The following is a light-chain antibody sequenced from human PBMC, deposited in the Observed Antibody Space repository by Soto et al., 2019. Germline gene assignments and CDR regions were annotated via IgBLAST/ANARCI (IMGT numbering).Light chain of an antibody. CDR1: RSDIGAHNF. J-gene: IGLJ2*01. CDR2: DVN. V-gene: IGLV2-14*03. CDR3: TSWTTSTTMI. Sequence: QSALTQPASVSGSPGQSITISCTGTRSDIGAHNFVSWYQQHPGEAPHIMLFDVNIRPSGVSNRFSGSKSGNTASLTISGLQAEDEADYYCTSWTTSTTMIFGGGTKLTVL.